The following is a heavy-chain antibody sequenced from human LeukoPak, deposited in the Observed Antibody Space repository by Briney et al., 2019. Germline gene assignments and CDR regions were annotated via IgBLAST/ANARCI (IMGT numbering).Heavy chain of an antibody. CDR2: IYYSGST. CDR1: GGSISSGGYY. J-gene: IGHJ4*02. CDR3: AGQLRDAPGIAVAGTVY. D-gene: IGHD6-19*01. V-gene: IGHV4-31*03. Sequence: SETLSLTCTVSGGSISSGGYYWSWIRQHPGKGLEWIGYIYYSGSTYYNPSLKSRVTISVDTSKNQFPLKLSSVTAADTAVYYCAGQLRDAPGIAVAGTVYWGQGTLVTVSS.